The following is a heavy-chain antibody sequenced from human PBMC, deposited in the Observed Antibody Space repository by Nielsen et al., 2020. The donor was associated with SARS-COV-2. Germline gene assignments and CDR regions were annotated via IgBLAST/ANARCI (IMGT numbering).Heavy chain of an antibody. J-gene: IGHJ4*02. CDR1: GFTFSTHA. D-gene: IGHD5-12*01. Sequence: ESLKISCAASGFTFSTHAMNWVRQAPGKGLEWVAYISASSANIHYAASVNGRFTVSRDNAKNSLYLQMNNLRDEDTAVYYCASDPSYASSWLHYFDFWGQGTLVTVSS. V-gene: IGHV3-48*02. CDR3: ASDPSYASSWLHYFDF. CDR2: ISASSANI.